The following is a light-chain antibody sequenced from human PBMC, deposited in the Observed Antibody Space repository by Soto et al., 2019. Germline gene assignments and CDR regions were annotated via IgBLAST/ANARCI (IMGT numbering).Light chain of an antibody. CDR2: DVS. CDR1: SSDVGRYNY. CDR3: RSYTSSSTLYA. Sequence: QSVLTQPASVSGSPGQSITISCTGTSSDVGRYNYVSWYQQHPGKAPKLMIHDVSNRPSGVSDRFSGSKSGNTASLTISGLQAEDEADYYCRSYTSSSTLYAFGTGTKLTVL. J-gene: IGLJ1*01. V-gene: IGLV2-14*01.